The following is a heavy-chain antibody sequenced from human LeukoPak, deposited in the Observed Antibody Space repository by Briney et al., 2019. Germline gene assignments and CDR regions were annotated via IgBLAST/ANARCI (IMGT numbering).Heavy chain of an antibody. CDR2: IKQDGSEK. CDR1: GFTFSSYW. D-gene: IGHD3-9*01. CDR3: ATSYYDILTGRDYYYYGMDV. V-gene: IGHV3-7*03. Sequence: GGTLRLSCAASGFTFSSYWMSWVRQAPGKGLEWVANIKQDGSEKYYVDSVKGRFTISRDNAKNSLYLQMNSQRAEDTAVYYCATSYYDILTGRDYYYYGMDVWGKGTTVTVSS. J-gene: IGHJ6*04.